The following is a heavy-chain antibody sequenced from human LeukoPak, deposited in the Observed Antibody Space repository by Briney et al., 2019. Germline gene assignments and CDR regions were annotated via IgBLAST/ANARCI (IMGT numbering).Heavy chain of an antibody. CDR2: IYYSGSS. Sequence: SETLSLTCTVSGGSISTYYGNWIRQAPGKGLEWIGYIYYSGSSYYNPSLKSRVTISVDTSKNQFSLKLSSVTAADTAVYYCARYVTIFVGGESNWGQGTLVTVSS. CDR1: GGSISTYY. V-gene: IGHV4-59*04. D-gene: IGHD3-9*01. CDR3: ARYVTIFVGGESN. J-gene: IGHJ4*02.